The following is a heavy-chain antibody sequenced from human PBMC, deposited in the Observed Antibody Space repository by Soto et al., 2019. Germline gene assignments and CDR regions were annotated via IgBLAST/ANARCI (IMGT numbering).Heavy chain of an antibody. D-gene: IGHD3-10*01. J-gene: IGHJ2*01. CDR3: AHRREEVRGFVLHYWYFDL. CDR1: GFSLSTSRVG. CDR2: IYWDDDK. V-gene: IGHV2-5*02. Sequence: QITLEESGPTLVKPTQTLTLTCTFSGFSLSTSRVGVGWIRQPPGQALEWLALIYWDDDKRYSPSLKSRLTIIKDTSKNQVVLTMTNMDPVDTATYFCAHRREEVRGFVLHYWYFDLWGRGTLVTVSS.